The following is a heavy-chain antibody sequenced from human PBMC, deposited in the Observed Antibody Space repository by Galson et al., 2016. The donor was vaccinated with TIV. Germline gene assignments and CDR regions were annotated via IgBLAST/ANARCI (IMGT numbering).Heavy chain of an antibody. CDR1: GDSLNELV. CDR2: FDPEVFKT. D-gene: IGHD2/OR15-2a*01. V-gene: IGHV1-24*01. Sequence: SVKVSCKVSGDSLNELVMHWVRQAPGKGLEWMGGFDPEVFKTVYAQKFLGRLTMTADTDRDTAYMELGSLRIEDTAVYYCATVAWFPGLSLDNWGQGTLVTVSS. J-gene: IGHJ4*02. CDR3: ATVAWFPGLSLDN.